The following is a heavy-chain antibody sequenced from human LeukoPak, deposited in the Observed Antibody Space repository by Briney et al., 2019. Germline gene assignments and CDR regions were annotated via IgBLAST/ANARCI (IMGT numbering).Heavy chain of an antibody. CDR2: IYYSGST. CDR1: GGSTSSYY. V-gene: IGHV4-59*08. CDR3: ARRGNAFDI. J-gene: IGHJ3*02. Sequence: SETLSLTCTVSGGSTSSYYWSWIRQPPGKGLEWIGYIYYSGSTNYNPSLKSRVTIPVDTSKNQFSLKLSSVTAADTAVYYCARRGNAFDIWGQGTMVTVSS.